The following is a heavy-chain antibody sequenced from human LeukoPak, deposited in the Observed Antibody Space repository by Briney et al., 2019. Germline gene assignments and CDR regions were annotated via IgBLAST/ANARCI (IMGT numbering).Heavy chain of an antibody. CDR3: ARRAAAAGIDY. Sequence: SETLSLTCAVSGYSISSGYYWGWIRRPPGKGLEWIGIIYHSGSTYYNPSLKSRVTISVDTSKNQFSLKLSSVTAADTAVYYCARRAAAAGIDYWGQGTLVTVSS. CDR1: GYSISSGYY. J-gene: IGHJ4*02. D-gene: IGHD6-13*01. CDR2: IYHSGST. V-gene: IGHV4-38-2*01.